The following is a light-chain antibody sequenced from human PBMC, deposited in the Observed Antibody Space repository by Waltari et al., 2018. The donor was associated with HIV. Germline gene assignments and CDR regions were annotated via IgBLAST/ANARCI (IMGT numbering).Light chain of an antibody. J-gene: IGLJ3*02. CDR1: SSDVGGYNY. CDR2: KVN. Sequence: QSALTQPASVSGSPGQSITISCTGTSSDVGGYNYISWYQQHPGKAPKLMIYKVNNRPTGVSNRFSGSKSGNTASLTISGLQAEDEADYYCNSYTISSTLGVFGGGTKLTVL. CDR3: NSYTISSTLGV. V-gene: IGLV2-14*01.